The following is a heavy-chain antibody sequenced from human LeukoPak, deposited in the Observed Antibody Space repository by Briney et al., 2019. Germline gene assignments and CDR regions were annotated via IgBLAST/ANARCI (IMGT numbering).Heavy chain of an antibody. J-gene: IGHJ4*02. D-gene: IGHD3-22*01. V-gene: IGHV3-21*01. CDR1: GFTFSSYS. CDR2: ISSSSSYI. Sequence: PGGSLRLSCAASGFTFSSYSMNWVRQAPGKGLEWVSSISSSSSYIYYADPVKGRFTISRDNAKNSLYLQMNSLRAEDTAVYYCARDVSYYDSSGYYFWGQGTLVTVSS. CDR3: ARDVSYYDSSGYYF.